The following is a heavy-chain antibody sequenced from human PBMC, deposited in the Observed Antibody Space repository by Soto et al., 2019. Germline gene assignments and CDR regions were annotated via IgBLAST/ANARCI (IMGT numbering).Heavy chain of an antibody. CDR3: ARGDREDIEEVVGVRPGEYSMDV. CDR2: ISYDGSRK. D-gene: IGHD1-26*01. Sequence: QVHLVGSGGGVVQPGSSLRLSCAASEFTFRIFAMHWLRQSPGKGLEWVAVISYDGSRKADSVKGRFTVSRDNSWNTLYLQMNSLRAEDTAIYYCARGDREDIEEVVGVRPGEYSMDVWDQGTTVTVSS. J-gene: IGHJ6*02. V-gene: IGHV3-30-3*01. CDR1: EFTFRIFA.